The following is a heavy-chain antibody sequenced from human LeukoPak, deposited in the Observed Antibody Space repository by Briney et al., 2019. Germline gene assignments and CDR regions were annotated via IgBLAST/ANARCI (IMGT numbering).Heavy chain of an antibody. CDR3: AKDSRYDFWSGYIYYFDY. CDR1: GFTFDDYA. CDR2: ISGDGGST. V-gene: IGHV3-43*02. J-gene: IGHJ4*02. D-gene: IGHD3-3*01. Sequence: GGSLRLPCAASGFTFDDYAMHWVRQAPGKGLEWVSLISGDGGSTYYADSVKGRFTISRDNSKNSLYLQMNSLRTEDTALYYCAKDSRYDFWSGYIYYFDYWGQGTLVTVSS.